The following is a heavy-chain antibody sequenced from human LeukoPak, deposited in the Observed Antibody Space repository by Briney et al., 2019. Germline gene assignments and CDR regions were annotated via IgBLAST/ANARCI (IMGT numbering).Heavy chain of an antibody. D-gene: IGHD3-9*01. CDR3: ARDAARQQPVLRYFDWLSRYHMDV. Sequence: GGSLRLSCAASGFTFSSYAMHWVRQAPGKGLEWVAVISYDGSNKYYADSVKGRFTISRDNSKNTLYLQMNSLRAEDTAVYYCARDAARQQPVLRYFDWLSRYHMDVWGKGTTVTVSS. V-gene: IGHV3-30-3*01. CDR1: GFTFSSYA. CDR2: ISYDGSNK. J-gene: IGHJ6*03.